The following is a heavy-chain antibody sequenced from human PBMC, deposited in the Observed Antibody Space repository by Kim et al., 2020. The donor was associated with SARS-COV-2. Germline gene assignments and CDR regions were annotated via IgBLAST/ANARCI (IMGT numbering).Heavy chain of an antibody. CDR1: GYTFTSYY. CDR3: EREMGIAVAGLGMDV. CDR2: INPSGGST. D-gene: IGHD6-19*01. V-gene: IGHV1-46*01. J-gene: IGHJ6*02. Sequence: ASVKVSCKASGYTFTSYYMHWVRQAPGQGLEWMGIINPSGGSTSYAQKFQGRVTMTRDTSTSTVYMELSSLRSEDTAVYYCEREMGIAVAGLGMDVWGQGTTVTVSS.